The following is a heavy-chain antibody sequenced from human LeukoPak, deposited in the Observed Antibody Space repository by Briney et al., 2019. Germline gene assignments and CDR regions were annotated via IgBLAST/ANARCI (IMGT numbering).Heavy chain of an antibody. CDR1: GFTFDDYA. Sequence: PGRSLRLSCAASGFTFDDYAMHWVREAPGKGLEWVSGISWNSGRIGYADSVKGRFTISRDNAKNSLYLQMNSLRAEDTALYYCAKDKSVSIVGGTIHYFDYWGQGTLVTVSS. CDR2: ISWNSGRI. V-gene: IGHV3-9*01. D-gene: IGHD1-26*01. J-gene: IGHJ4*02. CDR3: AKDKSVSIVGGTIHYFDY.